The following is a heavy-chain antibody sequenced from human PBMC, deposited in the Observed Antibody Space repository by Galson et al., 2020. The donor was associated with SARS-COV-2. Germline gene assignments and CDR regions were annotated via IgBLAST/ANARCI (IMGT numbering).Heavy chain of an antibody. V-gene: IGHV3-23*01. D-gene: IGHD3-10*01. CDR1: GFTFSSYA. CDR2: ISGSGGST. CDR3: AKGGSYGSGSYYNVYYFDY. Sequence: GESLKISCAASGFTFSSYAMSWVRQAPGKGLEWVSAISGSGGSTYYAYSVKGRFTISRDNSKNTLYLQMNSLRAEDTAVYYCAKGGSYGSGSYYNVYYFDYWGQGTLVTVSS. J-gene: IGHJ4*02.